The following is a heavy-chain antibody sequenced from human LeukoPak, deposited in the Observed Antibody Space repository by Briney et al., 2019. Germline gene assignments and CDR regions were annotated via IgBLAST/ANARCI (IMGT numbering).Heavy chain of an antibody. Sequence: GASVKVSCKASGYTFTSYGISWVRQAPGQGLEWMGWISAYNGNTNYAQKLQGRVTMTTDTSTSTAYMELRRLRSDDTAVYYCARASISAAGPGLIDYWGQGTLVTVSS. V-gene: IGHV1-18*01. D-gene: IGHD6-13*01. CDR1: GYTFTSYG. CDR3: ARASISAAGPGLIDY. CDR2: ISAYNGNT. J-gene: IGHJ4*02.